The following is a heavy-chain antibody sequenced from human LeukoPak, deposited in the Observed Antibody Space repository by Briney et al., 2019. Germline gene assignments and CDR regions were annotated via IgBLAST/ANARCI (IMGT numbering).Heavy chain of an antibody. CDR3: AALRSSFDY. D-gene: IGHD4-17*01. CDR1: GFTFSSYA. V-gene: IGHV3-30-3*01. J-gene: IGHJ4*02. CDR2: ISYDGSNK. Sequence: GGSLRLSCAASGFTFSSYAMHWVRQAPGKGLEWVAVISYDGSNKYYADSVKGRFTISRDNSKNTLHLQMNSLRAEDTAVYYCAALRSSFDYWGQGTLVTVSS.